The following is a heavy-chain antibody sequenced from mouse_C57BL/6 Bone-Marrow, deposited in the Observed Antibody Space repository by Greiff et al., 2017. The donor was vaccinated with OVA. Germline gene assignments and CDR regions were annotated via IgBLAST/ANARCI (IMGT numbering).Heavy chain of an antibody. CDR1: GYAFTNYL. D-gene: IGHD3-3*01. Sequence: VKLQESGAELVRPGTSVKVSCKASGYAFTNYLIEWVKQRPGQGLEWIGVINPGSGGTNYNEKFKGKATLTADKSSSTAYMQLSSLTSEDSAVYFCARGDFYAMDYWGQGTSVTVSS. CDR2: INPGSGGT. CDR3: ARGDFYAMDY. V-gene: IGHV1-54*01. J-gene: IGHJ4*01.